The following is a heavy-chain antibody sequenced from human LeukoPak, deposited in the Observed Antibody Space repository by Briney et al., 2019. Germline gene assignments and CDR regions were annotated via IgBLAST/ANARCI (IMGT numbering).Heavy chain of an antibody. CDR3: ARGQGVGYDLWGGYSNWFDP. D-gene: IGHD3-3*01. Sequence: SETLSLTCTVSGGSISSYYWSWIRQPPGKGLEWIGYIYYSGSTNYNPSLKSRVTISVDTSKNQFSLKLSSVTAADTAVYYCARGQGVGYDLWGGYSNWFDPWGQGTLVTVSS. CDR1: GGSISSYY. J-gene: IGHJ5*02. V-gene: IGHV4-59*01. CDR2: IYYSGST.